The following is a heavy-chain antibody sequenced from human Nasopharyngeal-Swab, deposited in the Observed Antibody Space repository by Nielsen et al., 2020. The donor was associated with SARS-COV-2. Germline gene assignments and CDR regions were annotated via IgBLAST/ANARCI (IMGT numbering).Heavy chain of an antibody. CDR2: IRSKAHNYAA. Sequence: GESLKISCAASGFTFSGSAMHWVRQASGKGLEWVGRIRSKAHNYAAVYAASVEGRLTISRDDSKKTAFLQMDSLKSEDTAVYFCVRQTGYHFDSWGQGTLVTVSS. CDR3: VRQTGYHFDS. J-gene: IGHJ4*02. D-gene: IGHD5-12*01. CDR1: GFTFSGSA. V-gene: IGHV3-73*01.